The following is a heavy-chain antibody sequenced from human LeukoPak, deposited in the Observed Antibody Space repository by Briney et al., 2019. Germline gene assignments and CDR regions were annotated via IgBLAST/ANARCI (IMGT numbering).Heavy chain of an antibody. V-gene: IGHV4-59*01. D-gene: IGHD3-22*01. CDR2: IYYSRST. CDR1: GGSISSYY. CDR3: ARGTYYYDSSGYYGAFDI. Sequence: SETLSLTCTASGGSISSYYWNWIRQPPGKGLEWIGYIYYSRSTNYNASLKSRVTISVDTSKNQFSLKLSSVTAADTAVYYCARGTYYYDSSGYYGAFDIWGQGTMVTVSS. J-gene: IGHJ3*02.